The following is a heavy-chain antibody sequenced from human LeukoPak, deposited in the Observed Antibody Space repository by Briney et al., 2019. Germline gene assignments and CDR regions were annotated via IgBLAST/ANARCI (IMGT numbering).Heavy chain of an antibody. CDR3: AKGGTPNLADY. D-gene: IGHD3-16*01. Sequence: GGSLRLSCEASGFIFTDYWMTWVRQAPGKGLEWVSIIYSSGDTYYADSLKGRFTISRDNSKNTLYLEMNSLRAEDTAVYYCAKGGTPNLADYWGPGTLVTVSS. CDR1: GFIFTDYW. CDR2: IYSSGDT. V-gene: IGHV3-53*01. J-gene: IGHJ4*02.